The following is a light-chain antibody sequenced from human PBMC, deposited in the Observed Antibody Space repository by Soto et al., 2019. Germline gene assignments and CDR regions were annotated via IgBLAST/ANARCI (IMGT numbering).Light chain of an antibody. CDR2: GNS. Sequence: QSVLTQPPSVSGAPGQRVTISCTGSSSNIGAGYDVHWYQQLPGTAPKLLIYGNSNRPSGVPDRFSGSKSGTSASLAITGRQAEDEADYYCQSYDSSLSGVLFAGGTQLTVL. J-gene: IGLJ2*01. CDR3: QSYDSSLSGVL. CDR1: SSNIGAGYD. V-gene: IGLV1-40*01.